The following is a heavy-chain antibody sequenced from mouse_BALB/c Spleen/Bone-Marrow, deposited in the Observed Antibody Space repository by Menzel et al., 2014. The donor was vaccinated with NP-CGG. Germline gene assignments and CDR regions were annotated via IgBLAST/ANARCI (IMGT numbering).Heavy chain of an antibody. Sequence: VKLKESGAELVRPGASVKLSCKASGYTFTSYWINWVKQRPGQGLEWIGNIYPSDSYTNYNQKFKDKATLTVDKSSTTAYMQLSSPTSEDSAVYYCTRGGSSPYYFDYWGQGTTLTVSS. CDR1: GYTFTSYW. D-gene: IGHD1-1*01. J-gene: IGHJ2*01. V-gene: IGHV1-69*02. CDR3: TRGGSSPYYFDY. CDR2: IYPSDSYT.